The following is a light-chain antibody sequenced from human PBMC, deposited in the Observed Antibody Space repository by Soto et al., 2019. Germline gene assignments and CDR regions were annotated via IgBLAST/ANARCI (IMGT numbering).Light chain of an antibody. CDR3: QQHNGYSERM. J-gene: IGKJ1*01. Sequence: DTHMAQSHSTLSASAADRVTVTGRSSQSISAWLAWYQQKPGEAPKLLIYGASSLASGGPSRFSGSGSGTEFTLTISSLQPDDFATNYCQQHNGYSERMFGQGTKVDIK. CDR2: GAS. CDR1: QSISAW. V-gene: IGKV1-5*01.